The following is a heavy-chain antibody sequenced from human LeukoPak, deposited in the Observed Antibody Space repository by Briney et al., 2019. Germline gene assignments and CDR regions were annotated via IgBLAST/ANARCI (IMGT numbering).Heavy chain of an antibody. V-gene: IGHV4-4*07. Sequence: SETLSLTCSVSGDSITSYYFWSWIRQPAGKGLEWVGRIYSSGSTNYNPSLKSRVTMSVDTSKNQFSLKLSSVTAADTAVYCCARVLYGYSYGLNYWGQGTLVTVFS. CDR1: GDSITSYY. CDR2: IYSSGST. J-gene: IGHJ4*02. D-gene: IGHD5-18*01. CDR3: ARVLYGYSYGLNY.